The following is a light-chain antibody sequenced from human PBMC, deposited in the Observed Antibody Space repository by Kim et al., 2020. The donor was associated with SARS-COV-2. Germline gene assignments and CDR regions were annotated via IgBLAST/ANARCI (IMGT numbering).Light chain of an antibody. CDR1: QTISTW. Sequence: SASVGDRVTTTCRASQTISTWLAWYQQKPGKAPNLLIYLASTLESGVPSRFIGSGSGTEFTLTIDSLQPDDFATYYCQHYSRFPYTFGQGTKVEI. J-gene: IGKJ2*01. V-gene: IGKV1-5*03. CDR2: LAS. CDR3: QHYSRFPYT.